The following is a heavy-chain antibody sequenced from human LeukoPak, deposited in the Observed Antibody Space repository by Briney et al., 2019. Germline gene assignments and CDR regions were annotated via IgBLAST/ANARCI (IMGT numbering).Heavy chain of an antibody. CDR3: ARDLPPGDY. Sequence: GGSLRLSCAASGFTFSSYEMNWVRQAPGKGLEWVSYISSSGSTIYYADSVKDRFTISRDNAKNSLYLQMNSLRAEDTAVYYCARDLPPGDYWGQGTLVTVSS. CDR2: ISSSGSTI. CDR1: GFTFSSYE. D-gene: IGHD7-27*01. V-gene: IGHV3-48*03. J-gene: IGHJ4*02.